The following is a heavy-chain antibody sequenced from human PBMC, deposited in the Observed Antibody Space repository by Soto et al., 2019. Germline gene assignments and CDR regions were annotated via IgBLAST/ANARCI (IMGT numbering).Heavy chain of an antibody. V-gene: IGHV3-33*01. J-gene: IGHJ5*02. Sequence: QVQLVESGGGVVQPGRSLRLSCAASGFTFSSYGMHWVRQAPGKGLEWVAVIWYDGSNKYYADSVKGRFTISRDNSKNTLYLPMNSLRAEDTAVYYCARGIGGLERWFDPWGPGTLVTVSS. D-gene: IGHD1-1*01. CDR1: GFTFSSYG. CDR2: IWYDGSNK. CDR3: ARGIGGLERWFDP.